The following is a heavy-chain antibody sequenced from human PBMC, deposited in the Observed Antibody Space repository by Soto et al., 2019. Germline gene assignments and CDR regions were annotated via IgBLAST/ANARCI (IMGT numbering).Heavy chain of an antibody. D-gene: IGHD3-22*01. Sequence: ASVKLSCTASGYTFTSNGISWVRQAPGQGLEWMGWISAYNGNTNYAQKLQGRVTMTTDTSTSTAYMELRSLRSDDTAVYYCARVKGSGYHNWFDPWGQGTLVTVSS. CDR3: ARVKGSGYHNWFDP. V-gene: IGHV1-18*01. CDR2: ISAYNGNT. CDR1: GYTFTSNG. J-gene: IGHJ5*02.